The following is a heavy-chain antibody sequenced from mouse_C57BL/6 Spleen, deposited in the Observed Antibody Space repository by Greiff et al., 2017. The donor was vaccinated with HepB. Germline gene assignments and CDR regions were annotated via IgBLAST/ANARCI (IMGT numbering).Heavy chain of an antibody. Sequence: VQLQQSGPELVKPGASVKISCKASGYTFTDYYMNWVKQSHGKSLEWIGDINPNNGGTSYNQKFKGKATLTVDKSSSTAYMELRSLTSEDSAVYYCAREGVYGGSPFFDYWGQGTTLTVSS. J-gene: IGHJ2*01. V-gene: IGHV1-26*01. CDR3: AREGVYGGSPFFDY. D-gene: IGHD1-1*01. CDR2: INPNNGGT. CDR1: GYTFTDYY.